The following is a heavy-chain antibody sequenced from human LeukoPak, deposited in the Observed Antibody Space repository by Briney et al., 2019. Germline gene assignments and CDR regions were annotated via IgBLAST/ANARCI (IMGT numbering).Heavy chain of an antibody. D-gene: IGHD3-3*01. CDR1: GGSISSGSYY. V-gene: IGHV4-61*02. CDR3: ARGGRITIFGVVETNWFDP. J-gene: IGHJ5*02. Sequence: PSQTLSLTCTVSGGSISSGSYYWSWTRQPAGKGLEWIGRIYTSGSTNYNPSLKSRVTISVDTSKNQFSLKLSSVTAADTAVYYCARGGRITIFGVVETNWFDPWGQGTLVTVSS. CDR2: IYTSGST.